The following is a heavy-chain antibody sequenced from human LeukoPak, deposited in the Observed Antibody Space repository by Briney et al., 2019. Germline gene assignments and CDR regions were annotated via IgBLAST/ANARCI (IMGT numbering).Heavy chain of an antibody. CDR1: GFNISSYA. J-gene: IGHJ4*02. Sequence: GGSLRLSCAASGFNISSYAMSWVRQAPGKGLEWVSTINAGGSTYYADSVKGRFTISRDNSKNTQYLQMNSLRAEDTAVYYCAKRYAGAGTSYYFDYWGQGTLVTVSS. CDR3: AKRYAGAGTSYYFDY. D-gene: IGHD6-19*01. V-gene: IGHV3-23*01. CDR2: INAGGST.